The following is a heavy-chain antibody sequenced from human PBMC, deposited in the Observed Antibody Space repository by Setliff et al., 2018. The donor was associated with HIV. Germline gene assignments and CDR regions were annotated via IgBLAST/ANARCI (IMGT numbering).Heavy chain of an antibody. CDR3: ARPALGIGGGSRFDN. Sequence: PSETLSLTCGVSGGSFGGVYWTWIRQSPQKGLEWIGESNQSGSTSYNPSLKSRATISVDTSKNQFSLKLSSVTAADTAVYYCARPALGIGGGSRFDNWGQGTRVTVSS. V-gene: IGHV4-34*01. CDR2: SNQSGST. J-gene: IGHJ4*02. CDR1: GGSFGGVY. D-gene: IGHD3-10*01.